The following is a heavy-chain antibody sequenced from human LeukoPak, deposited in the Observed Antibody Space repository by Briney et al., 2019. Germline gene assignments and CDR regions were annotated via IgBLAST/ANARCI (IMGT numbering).Heavy chain of an antibody. V-gene: IGHV3-48*04. CDR3: ARVIGYSSSWYYFDY. CDR2: ISSSSSTI. J-gene: IGHJ4*02. Sequence: AGGSLRLSCAASGFTFSSYSMNWVRQAPGKGLEWVSYISSSSSTIYYADSVKGRFTISRDNAKNSLYLQMNSLRAEDTAVYYCARVIGYSSSWYYFDYWGQGTLVTVSS. CDR1: GFTFSSYS. D-gene: IGHD6-13*01.